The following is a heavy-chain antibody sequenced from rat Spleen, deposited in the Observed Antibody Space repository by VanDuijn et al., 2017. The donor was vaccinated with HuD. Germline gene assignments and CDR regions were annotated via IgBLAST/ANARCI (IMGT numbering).Heavy chain of an antibody. CDR3: ARHYYYSGDHFDY. CDR2: ITNTGDNA. V-gene: IGHV5-31*01. D-gene: IGHD1-1*01. Sequence: EVQLVESGGGLVQPGRSLKLSCVASGFTFNNYWMTWIRQAPGKGLEWVASITNTGDNAHYPDFVKGRFTISRDNAKRTLYLQMDSLRSEDTATYYCARHYYYSGDHFDYWGQGVMVTVSS. J-gene: IGHJ2*01. CDR1: GFTFNNYW.